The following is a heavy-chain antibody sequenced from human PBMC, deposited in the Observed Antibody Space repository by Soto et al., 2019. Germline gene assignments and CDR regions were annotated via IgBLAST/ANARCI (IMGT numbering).Heavy chain of an antibody. V-gene: IGHV3-30*18. CDR1: GFTFSSYG. CDR3: AKLAVAGTEGTHYFDY. CDR2: ISYDGSNK. J-gene: IGHJ4*02. Sequence: QVQLVESGGGVVQPGRSLRLSCAASGFTFSSYGMHWVRQAPGKGLEWVAVISYDGSNKYYADSVKGRFTISRDNSKNTLYLKLNSLRAEDTAVYYCAKLAVAGTEGTHYFDYWGQGTLVTVSS. D-gene: IGHD6-19*01.